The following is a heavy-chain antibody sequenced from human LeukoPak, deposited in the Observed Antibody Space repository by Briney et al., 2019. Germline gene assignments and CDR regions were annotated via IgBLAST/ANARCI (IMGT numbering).Heavy chain of an antibody. Sequence: SETLSLTCTVSGGSISSYYWSWIRQPPGKGLEWIGYIYYSGSTNYNPSLKSRVTISVDTSKNQFSLKLSSVTAADTAVYYCARLDVYCSSTSCYANWFDPWGQGTLVTVSS. CDR1: GGSISSYY. D-gene: IGHD2-2*01. V-gene: IGHV4-59*01. CDR2: IYYSGST. CDR3: ARLDVYCSSTSCYANWFDP. J-gene: IGHJ5*02.